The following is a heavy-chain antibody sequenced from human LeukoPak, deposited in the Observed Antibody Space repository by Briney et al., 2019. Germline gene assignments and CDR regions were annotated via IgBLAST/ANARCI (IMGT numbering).Heavy chain of an antibody. V-gene: IGHV4-4*07. D-gene: IGHD3-22*01. CDR1: GGSISSYY. CDR3: AREDYYDTSGQYYYGMDV. CDR2: IYTSGNA. Sequence: SETLSLTCTVSGGSISSYYWTWIRQPAGKGLEWIGHIYTSGNAKYNPSLKSRVTMSVDTSKNQFSLKLSSMTAADTAVYYCAREDYYDTSGQYYYGMDVWGQGTTVTVSS. J-gene: IGHJ6*02.